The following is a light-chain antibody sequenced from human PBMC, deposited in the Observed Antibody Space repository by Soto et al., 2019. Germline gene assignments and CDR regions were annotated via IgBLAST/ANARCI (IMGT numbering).Light chain of an antibody. CDR1: STNIGNNY. Sequence: QPPSVSGAPGQKVTISCSGSSTNIGNNYVSWYQHLPGTAPKLLIYDNTERPSGIPDRFSGSKSGTSATLGITGLQTGDEADYYCATWDSSLSAGVFGGGTKLTVL. V-gene: IGLV1-51*01. CDR3: ATWDSSLSAGV. J-gene: IGLJ2*01. CDR2: DNT.